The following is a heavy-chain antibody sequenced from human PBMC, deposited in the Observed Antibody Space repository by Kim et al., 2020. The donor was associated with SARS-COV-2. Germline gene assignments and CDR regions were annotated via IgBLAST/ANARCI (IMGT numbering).Heavy chain of an antibody. Sequence: SETLSLTCTVSGGSISSSSYYWGWIRQPPGKGLEWIGCIYYSGSTYYNPSLKSRVTISVDTSKNQFSLKLSSVTAADTAVYYCARRELQLYLDCWGQGTLVTVSS. D-gene: IGHD1-1*01. V-gene: IGHV4-39*01. CDR2: IYYSGST. CDR3: ARRELQLYLDC. CDR1: GGSISSSSYY. J-gene: IGHJ4*02.